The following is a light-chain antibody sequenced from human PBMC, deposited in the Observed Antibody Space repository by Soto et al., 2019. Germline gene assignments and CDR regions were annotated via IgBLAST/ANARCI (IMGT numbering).Light chain of an antibody. CDR1: LSLSTW. J-gene: IGKJ1*01. CDR2: DAS. V-gene: IGKV1-5*01. Sequence: DIQMTQSPSPLSASVGDRVTITCRASLSLSTWLAWYQQNPGKAPKLLIYDASSLESGVPSRFSGSGSGTEFTLTISSLQPEDFANYYCQQYNSYSTFGQGTKVEIK. CDR3: QQYNSYST.